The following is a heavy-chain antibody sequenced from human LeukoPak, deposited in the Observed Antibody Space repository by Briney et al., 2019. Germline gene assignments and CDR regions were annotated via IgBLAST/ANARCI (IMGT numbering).Heavy chain of an antibody. V-gene: IGHV3-23*01. CDR2: ISGSGGST. CDR1: GFTFSSYA. D-gene: IGHD3-22*01. CDR3: AKEYYYDSSGYPSDAFDI. J-gene: IGHJ3*02. Sequence: GGSLRLSCAASGFTFSSYAMSWVRQGPGKGLEWVSAISGSGGSTYYADSVKGRFTISRDNSKNTLYLQMNSLRAEDTAVYYCAKEYYYDSSGYPSDAFDIWGQGTMVTVSS.